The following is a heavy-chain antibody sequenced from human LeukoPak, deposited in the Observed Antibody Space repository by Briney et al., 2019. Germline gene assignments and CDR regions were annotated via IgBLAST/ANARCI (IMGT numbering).Heavy chain of an antibody. J-gene: IGHJ4*02. CDR3: ARARAGWLTHPWGGDNVFDY. Sequence: SETLSLTCAVYGGSFSGYYWSWIRQPPGKGLEWIGEINHSGSTNYNPSLKSRVTISVDTSKNQFSLKLSSVTAADTAVYYCARARAGWLTHPWGGDNVFDYWGQGSLVTVSS. V-gene: IGHV4-34*01. CDR1: GGSFSGYY. CDR2: INHSGST. D-gene: IGHD6-19*01.